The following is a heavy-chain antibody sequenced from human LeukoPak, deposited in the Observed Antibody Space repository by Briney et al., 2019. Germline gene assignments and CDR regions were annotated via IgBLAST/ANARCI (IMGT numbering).Heavy chain of an antibody. J-gene: IGHJ4*02. CDR3: ARSIYTTVTTWYYFDF. V-gene: IGHV3-11*01. D-gene: IGHD4-17*01. CDR1: GFTFSDYY. Sequence: GGSLRLSCAASGFTFSDYYMSWIRQAPGKGPEWVSYISSVSTTIDYADSVKGRFTISRDNAKNSLYLQMNSLRAEDTAVYYCARSIYTTVTTWYYFDFWGQGTLVTVSS. CDR2: ISSVSTTI.